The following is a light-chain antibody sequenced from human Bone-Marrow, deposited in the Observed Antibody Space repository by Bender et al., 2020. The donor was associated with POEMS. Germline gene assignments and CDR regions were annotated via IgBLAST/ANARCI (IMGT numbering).Light chain of an antibody. CDR3: ISYAGSNNVVV. CDR2: TNN. V-gene: IGLV1-44*01. Sequence: QSVLTQPTSVSGTPGQRVTISCSGSGSNIGGYPVNWYQQLPGTAPRLLIYTNNERPSGVPDRFSGSKSDNTASLTVSGLQAEDEADYYCISYAGSNNVVVFGGGTKLTVL. J-gene: IGLJ3*02. CDR1: GSNIGGYP.